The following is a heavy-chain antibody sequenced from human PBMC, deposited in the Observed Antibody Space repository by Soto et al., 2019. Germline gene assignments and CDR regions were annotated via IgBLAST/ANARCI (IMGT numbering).Heavy chain of an antibody. CDR2: ISESGGST. Sequence: VGSLRLSCAASGFSFSDYAMSWVRQAPGKGLEWVSVISESGGSTHYADSVRGRFTVSRDNSKNSLSLRMNSLRDEDTAVYFCAKRGPYSSGWYSPIFDYWGQGALVTVSS. J-gene: IGHJ4*02. D-gene: IGHD6-13*01. CDR1: GFSFSDYA. CDR3: AKRGPYSSGWYSPIFDY. V-gene: IGHV3-23*01.